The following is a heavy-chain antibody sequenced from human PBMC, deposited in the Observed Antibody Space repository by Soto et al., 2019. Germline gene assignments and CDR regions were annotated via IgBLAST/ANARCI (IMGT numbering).Heavy chain of an antibody. D-gene: IGHD3-16*01. V-gene: IGHV3-30*03. CDR3: VSDGGYVHASVPHS. Sequence: QAQLVESGGGVVQPGRSLRLSCAASGFAFSSYGMHWVRQAPGTGLEWVAVISYEGSLQHYADSVKGRFTICRNNSKNMVLRQMSSERGDDTAVDYCVSDGGYVHASVPHSWGQGTLVSVSS. CDR2: ISYEGSLQ. CDR1: GFAFSSYG. J-gene: IGHJ4*02.